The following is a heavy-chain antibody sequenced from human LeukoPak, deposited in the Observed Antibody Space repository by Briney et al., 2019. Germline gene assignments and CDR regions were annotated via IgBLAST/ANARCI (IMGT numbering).Heavy chain of an antibody. CDR3: ARDNFGSWYVGYFDY. Sequence: GGSLRLSCAASGFTFSSYAMHWVRQAPGKGLEWVAVISYDGSNKYYADSVKGRFTISRDNSKNTLYLQMNSLRAEDTAVYYCARDNFGSWYVGYFDYWGQGTLVTVSS. J-gene: IGHJ4*02. D-gene: IGHD6-13*01. V-gene: IGHV3-30-3*01. CDR1: GFTFSSYA. CDR2: ISYDGSNK.